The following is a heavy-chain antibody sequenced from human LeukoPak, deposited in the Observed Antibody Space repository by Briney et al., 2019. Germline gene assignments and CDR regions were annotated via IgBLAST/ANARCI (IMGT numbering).Heavy chain of an antibody. Sequence: GRSLRLSCAASGFTFSSYGMHWVRQAPGKGLEWVAVISYDGSNKYYADSVKGRFTISRDNSKNTLYLQMNSLRAEDTAVYYCAKDPSYYDSSGRYYYYGMDVWGQGTTVTVSS. CDR2: ISYDGSNK. J-gene: IGHJ6*02. V-gene: IGHV3-30*18. D-gene: IGHD3-22*01. CDR1: GFTFSSYG. CDR3: AKDPSYYDSSGRYYYYGMDV.